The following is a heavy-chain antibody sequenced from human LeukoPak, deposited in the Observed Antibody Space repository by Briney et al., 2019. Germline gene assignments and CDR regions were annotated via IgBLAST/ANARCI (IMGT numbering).Heavy chain of an antibody. V-gene: IGHV1-8*01. D-gene: IGHD1-26*01. Sequence: ASVKVSCKASGYTFTSYDINWVRQATGQGLKWMGWMNPNSGNTGYAQKFQGRVTMTRNTSISTAYMELSSLRSEDTAVHYCAAPHRVGARYYYYYGMDVWGQGTTVTVSS. J-gene: IGHJ6*02. CDR3: AAPHRVGARYYYYYGMDV. CDR1: GYTFTSYD. CDR2: MNPNSGNT.